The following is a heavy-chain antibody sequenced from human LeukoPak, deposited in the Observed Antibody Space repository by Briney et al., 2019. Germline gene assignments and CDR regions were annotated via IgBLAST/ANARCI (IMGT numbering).Heavy chain of an antibody. Sequence: SETLSLTCTVSGGSISSYYWSWIRQPAGKGLEWIGRIYTSGSTNYNPSLKSRVTTAVDTSKNQFSLKLSSVTAADTAVYYCARSIAVAGKVNYFDYWGQGTLVTVSS. CDR1: GGSISSYY. CDR2: IYTSGST. J-gene: IGHJ4*02. D-gene: IGHD6-19*01. V-gene: IGHV4-4*07. CDR3: ARSIAVAGKVNYFDY.